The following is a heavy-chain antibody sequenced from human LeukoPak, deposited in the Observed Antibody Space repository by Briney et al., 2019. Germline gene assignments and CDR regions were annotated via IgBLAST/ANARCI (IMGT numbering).Heavy chain of an antibody. Sequence: SETLSLTCAVYGGSFSGYYWSWIRQPPGKGLEWIGEINHSGSTNYSPSLKSRVTISVDTSKNQFSLKLSSVTVADTAVYYCARASIYYDSSGYRSWGQGTLVTVSS. CDR2: INHSGST. J-gene: IGHJ5*02. CDR3: ARASIYYDSSGYRS. D-gene: IGHD3-22*01. CDR1: GGSFSGYY. V-gene: IGHV4-34*01.